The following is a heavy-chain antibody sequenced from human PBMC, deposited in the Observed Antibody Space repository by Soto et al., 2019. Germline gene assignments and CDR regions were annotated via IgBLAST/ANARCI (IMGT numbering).Heavy chain of an antibody. Sequence: GGSLRLSCAASGFTFRSFTMNWVRQAPGKGLDCVSTISSNSAYIYYTDALRGRFTISRDNAKNSLHLQMNSLRAEDTAVYYCTRDASRDSSARGWFDPWGPGTLVTVSS. D-gene: IGHD6-13*01. CDR1: GFTFRSFT. CDR2: ISSNSAYI. V-gene: IGHV3-21*01. J-gene: IGHJ5*02. CDR3: TRDASRDSSARGWFDP.